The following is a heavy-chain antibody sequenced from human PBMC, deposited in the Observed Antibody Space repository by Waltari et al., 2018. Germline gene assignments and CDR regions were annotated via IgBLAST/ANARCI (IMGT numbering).Heavy chain of an antibody. V-gene: IGHV2-26*04. D-gene: IGHD4-17*01. CDR3: AWSHDYGATYRG. Sequence: QVTLKESGPVLVKPTETLPLTCTVSGFSLSTARMGVSWIRQPPGKALEWLAHIFSNDEKSYSTSLKSRLTISKDTSKSQVVLTMTNMDPVDTATYYCAWSHDYGATYRGWGQGTLVTVSS. CDR1: GFSLSTARMG. J-gene: IGHJ4*02. CDR2: IFSNDEK.